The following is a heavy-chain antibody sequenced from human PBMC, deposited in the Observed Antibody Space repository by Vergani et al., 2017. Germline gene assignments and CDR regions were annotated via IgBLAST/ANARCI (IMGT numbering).Heavy chain of an antibody. Sequence: EVQLLESGGGLVQPGGSLRLSCAASGFTFSSYAMSWVRQAPGEGLEWVSAISGSGGSTYYADSVKGLFTSSRDNSTNTLYLQRNSLRAEDTAVYYCAKGGTYYDFWSGYSTVTYFDYWGQGTLVTVSS. CDR1: GFTFSSYA. CDR3: AKGGTYYDFWSGYSTVTYFDY. CDR2: ISGSGGST. D-gene: IGHD3-3*01. J-gene: IGHJ4*02. V-gene: IGHV3-23*01.